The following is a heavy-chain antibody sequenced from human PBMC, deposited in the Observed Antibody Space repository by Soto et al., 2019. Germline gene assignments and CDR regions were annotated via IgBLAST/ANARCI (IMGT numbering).Heavy chain of an antibody. Sequence: ASVKVSCTASGYTFTSYYMHWVRQAPGQGLEWMGIINPSGGSTSYAQKFQGRVTMTRDTSTSTVYMELSSLRSEGTAVYYCARDGGYCTNGVCYFQTAGRWLQSANLFRYYYYGMDVWGQGTTVTVSS. J-gene: IGHJ6*02. D-gene: IGHD2-8*01. CDR3: ARDGGYCTNGVCYFQTAGRWLQSANLFRYYYYGMDV. V-gene: IGHV1-46*01. CDR1: GYTFTSYY. CDR2: INPSGGST.